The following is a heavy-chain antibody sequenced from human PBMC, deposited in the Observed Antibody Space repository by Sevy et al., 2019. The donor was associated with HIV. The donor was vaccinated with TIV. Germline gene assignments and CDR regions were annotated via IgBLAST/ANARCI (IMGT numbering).Heavy chain of an antibody. CDR2: ISGSGGST. V-gene: IGHV3-23*01. CDR1: GFTFSSYA. CDR3: AKVDITMVRGVTYYFDY. J-gene: IGHJ4*02. Sequence: GGSLRLSCAASGFTFSSYAMSWVRQAPGKGLKWVSAISGSGGSTYYADSVKGRFTISRDNSKNTLYLQMNSLRAEDRVVYYCAKVDITMVRGVTYYFDYWGQGTLVTVSS. D-gene: IGHD3-10*01.